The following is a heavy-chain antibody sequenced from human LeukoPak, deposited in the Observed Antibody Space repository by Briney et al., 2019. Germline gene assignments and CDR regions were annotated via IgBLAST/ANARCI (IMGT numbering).Heavy chain of an antibody. J-gene: IGHJ4*02. CDR2: ISGSGGST. D-gene: IGHD6-13*01. V-gene: IGHV3-23*01. CDR1: GFTFSSYA. Sequence: GGSLRLSCAASGFTFSSYAMSWVRQAPGKGLEWVSAISGSGGSTYCADSVKGRFTISRDNSKNTLYLQMNSLRAEDTAVYYCAKDLEPTAAGQIDYWGQGTLVTVSS. CDR3: AKDLEPTAAGQIDY.